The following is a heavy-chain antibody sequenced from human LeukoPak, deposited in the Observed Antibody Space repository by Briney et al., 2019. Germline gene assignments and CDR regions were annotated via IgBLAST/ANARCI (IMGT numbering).Heavy chain of an antibody. CDR2: IKHSGST. Sequence: PSETLSLTCAVYGGSFSGYYWSWIRQPPGKGLEWIGEIKHSGSTNYNPSLKSRVTISVDTSKNQFSLKLSSVTAADTAVYYCARRWLHRKSFDYWGQGTLVTVSS. CDR1: GGSFSGYY. V-gene: IGHV4-34*01. D-gene: IGHD5-24*01. CDR3: ARRWLHRKSFDY. J-gene: IGHJ4*02.